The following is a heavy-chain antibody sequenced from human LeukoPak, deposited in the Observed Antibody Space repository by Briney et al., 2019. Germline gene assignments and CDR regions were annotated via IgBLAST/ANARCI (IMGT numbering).Heavy chain of an antibody. Sequence: GGSLRLSCAASGFTFSDYYMSWIRQAPGKGLEWVSYISSSGSTIYYADSVKGRFTISRDNAKNSLYLQMNSLRAEDTAVYYCAKAREYGGWLQFDNYFDYWGQGTLVTVSS. CDR1: GFTFSDYY. D-gene: IGHD5-24*01. J-gene: IGHJ4*02. CDR2: ISSSGSTI. CDR3: AKAREYGGWLQFDNYFDY. V-gene: IGHV3-11*01.